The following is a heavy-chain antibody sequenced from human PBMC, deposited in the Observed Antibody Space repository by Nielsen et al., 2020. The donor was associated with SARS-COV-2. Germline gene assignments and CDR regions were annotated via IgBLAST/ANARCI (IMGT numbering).Heavy chain of an antibody. D-gene: IGHD3-16*02. J-gene: IGHJ4*02. Sequence: VRQMPGKGLVWVSRINSDGSSTSYADSVKGRFTISRDNAKNTLYLQMNSLRAEDTAVYYCARDSYDYVWGSYRYGYYFDYWGQGTLVTVSS. CDR3: ARDSYDYVWGSYRYGYYFDY. V-gene: IGHV3-74*01. CDR2: INSDGSST.